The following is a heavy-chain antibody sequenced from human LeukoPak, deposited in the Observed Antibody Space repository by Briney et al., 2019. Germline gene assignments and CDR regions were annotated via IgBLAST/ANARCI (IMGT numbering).Heavy chain of an antibody. D-gene: IGHD5-12*01. CDR2: IKEDGSEQ. J-gene: IGHJ4*02. Sequence: GGSLRLSCTASGFTFSNHWMTWVRQAPGKGLEWVANIKEDGSEQFYADSVKGRFTISRDNARNSLYLQMNSLRAEDTAFYYCARDPESWLYYFDYWGQGTLVTVSS. CDR1: GFTFSNHW. V-gene: IGHV3-7*01. CDR3: ARDPESWLYYFDY.